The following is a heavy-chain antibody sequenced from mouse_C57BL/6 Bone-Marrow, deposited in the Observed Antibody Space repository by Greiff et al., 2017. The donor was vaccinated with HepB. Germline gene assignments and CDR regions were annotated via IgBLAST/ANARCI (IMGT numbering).Heavy chain of an antibody. V-gene: IGHV1-19*01. CDR1: GYTFTDYY. Sequence: VQLQQSGPVLVKPGASVKMSCKASGYTFTDYYMNWVKQSHGKSLEWIGVINPYNGGTSYNQKFKGKATLTVDKSSSTAYMELNSLTSEDSAVYYCARPGGAMDHWGQGTSVTVSS. CDR2: INPYNGGT. CDR3: ARPGGAMDH. J-gene: IGHJ4*01.